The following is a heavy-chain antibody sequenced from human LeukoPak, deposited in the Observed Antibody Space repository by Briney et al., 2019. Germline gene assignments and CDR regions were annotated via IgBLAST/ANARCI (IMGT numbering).Heavy chain of an antibody. Sequence: PEGSLRLSCTASGFTFGDYAMTWVRQAPGKGLEWVGFIRSKAYGGTAEYAASVKGRFTLSRDDSKSIAYLQMNRLETEDTAVYFCSRMLYCSGGSCSSDYGGQGTLVTVSS. V-gene: IGHV3-49*04. CDR1: GFTFGDYA. D-gene: IGHD2-15*01. CDR2: IRSKAYGGTA. J-gene: IGHJ4*02. CDR3: SRMLYCSGGSCSSDY.